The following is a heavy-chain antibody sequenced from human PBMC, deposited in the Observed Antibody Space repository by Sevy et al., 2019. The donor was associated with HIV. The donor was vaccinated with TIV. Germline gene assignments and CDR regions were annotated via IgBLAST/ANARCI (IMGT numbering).Heavy chain of an antibody. CDR3: GGDWGDDFDDRRASYYYFYGMDV. CDR1: GFTFSIYW. Sequence: GGSLRLSCAASGFTFSIYWMTWVRQAPGKGLEWVANIKQDGSEKYYVDSVKGRFTISRDNAKNSLYLQMNSLRADDTAVYYCGGDWGDDFDDRRASYYYFYGMDVWGQGTTVTVSS. D-gene: IGHD4-17*01. J-gene: IGHJ6*02. V-gene: IGHV3-7*01. CDR2: IKQDGSEK.